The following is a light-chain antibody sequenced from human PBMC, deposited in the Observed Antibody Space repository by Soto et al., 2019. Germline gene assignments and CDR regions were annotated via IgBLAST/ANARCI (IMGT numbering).Light chain of an antibody. CDR1: ASITDW. CDR2: KVS. J-gene: IGKJ1*01. Sequence: DIPMPPSPSTLSAAVGYRSTITCLANASITDWLAWYQQKPGKAPKLLIYKVSNLESGVPARFSGSGSGTELTLTISSLQPDDFATYYCQQFTTYSRTFGQGTKVDIK. V-gene: IGKV1-5*03. CDR3: QQFTTYSRT.